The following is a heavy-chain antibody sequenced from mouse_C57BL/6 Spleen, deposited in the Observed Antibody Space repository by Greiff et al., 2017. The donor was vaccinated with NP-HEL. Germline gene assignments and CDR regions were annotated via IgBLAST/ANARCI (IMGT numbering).Heavy chain of an antibody. D-gene: IGHD2-3*01. Sequence: EVQLQQSGPELVKPGASVKISCKASGYSFTGYYMNWVKQSPEKSLEWIGEINPSTGGTTYNQKFKAKATLTVDKSSSTAYMQLKSLTSEDSAVYYCARSRVIYDGYYVDAMDYWGQGTSVTVSS. CDR3: ARSRVIYDGYYVDAMDY. CDR1: GYSFTGYY. V-gene: IGHV1-42*01. J-gene: IGHJ4*01. CDR2: INPSTGGT.